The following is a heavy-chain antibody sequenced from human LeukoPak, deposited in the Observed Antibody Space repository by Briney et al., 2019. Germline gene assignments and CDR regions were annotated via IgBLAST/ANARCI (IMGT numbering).Heavy chain of an antibody. CDR1: GFTFGSHA. CDR2: IFGSGGSP. D-gene: IGHD6-19*01. CDR3: GKTTVECSSGQKPAWPVDY. V-gene: IGHV3-23*01. J-gene: IGHJ4*02. Sequence: GGSLRLSCEASGFTFGSHAMYWVRQAPGKGLEWVAGIFGSGGSPHYADSVKGRFTISRDNSRNTVYLQINSLRAEDTAVSYCGKTTVECSSGQKPAWPVDYWGQGTLVTVSS.